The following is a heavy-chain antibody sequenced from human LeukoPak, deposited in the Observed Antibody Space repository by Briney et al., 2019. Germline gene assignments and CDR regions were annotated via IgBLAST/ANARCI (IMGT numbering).Heavy chain of an antibody. CDR3: ARGNGDYVSLFDY. CDR1: GFTFDDYG. D-gene: IGHD4-17*01. V-gene: IGHV3-20*04. CDR2: INWNGGST. Sequence: GGSLRLSCAASGFTFDDYGMSWVRQAPGKGLEWVSGINWNGGSTGYADSVKGRFTISRDNAKNTLNLQMNGLRAEDTALYYCARGNGDYVSLFDYWGQGTLVTVSS. J-gene: IGHJ4*02.